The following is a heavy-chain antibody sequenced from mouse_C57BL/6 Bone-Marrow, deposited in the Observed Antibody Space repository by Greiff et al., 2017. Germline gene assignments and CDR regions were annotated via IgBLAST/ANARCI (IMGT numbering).Heavy chain of an antibody. J-gene: IGHJ3*01. Sequence: EVMLVESGGGLVKPGGSLKLSCAASGFTFSDYGMHWVRQAPEKGLEWVAYISSGSSTIYYADTVKGRVTFSRDNAKNTLFLQMTSLRSEDTAMYYYARRGNYGSWFAYWGKGTLVTVSA. CDR1: GFTFSDYG. V-gene: IGHV5-17*01. CDR3: ARRGNYGSWFAY. CDR2: ISSGSSTI. D-gene: IGHD2-1*01.